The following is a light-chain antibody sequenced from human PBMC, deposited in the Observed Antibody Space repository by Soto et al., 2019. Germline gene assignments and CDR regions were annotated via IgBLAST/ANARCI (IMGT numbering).Light chain of an antibody. V-gene: IGKV3-20*01. CDR2: GAS. CDR1: QSVRSSY. Sequence: EIVLTQSPGTLSLSPGERATLSCRASQSVRSSYLAWYQQKPGQAPRLLIYGASRRATGIPDRFSGSGSGTDFTLTISRLEPEDFAVDYCQQYGSSPQWTFGQGTKVEIK. CDR3: QQYGSSPQWT. J-gene: IGKJ1*01.